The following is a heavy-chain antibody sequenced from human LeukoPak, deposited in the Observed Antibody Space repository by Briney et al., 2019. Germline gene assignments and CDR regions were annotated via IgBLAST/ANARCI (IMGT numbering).Heavy chain of an antibody. Sequence: PGGSLRLSCAASGFTFSSYSMNWVRQAPGKGLEWVSYISSSSSTIYYADSVKGRFTISRDNAKNSLYLQMNSLRAEDTAVYYCARGVRNAASGSFLPPFDYWGQGTLVTVSS. CDR3: ARGVRNAASGSFLPPFDY. V-gene: IGHV3-48*04. D-gene: IGHD1-26*01. CDR1: GFTFSSYS. J-gene: IGHJ4*02. CDR2: ISSSSSTI.